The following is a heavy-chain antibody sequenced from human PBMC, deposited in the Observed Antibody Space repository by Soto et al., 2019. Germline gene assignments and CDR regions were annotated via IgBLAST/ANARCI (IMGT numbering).Heavy chain of an antibody. D-gene: IGHD6-19*01. CDR2: IIPIFGTA. Sequence: SVQVSCKASGGPFSSYAISWVRQAPGQGLEWMGGIIPIFGTANYAQKFQGRGTITADESTSTAYMELSSLRSGDTAVYYCARARMGSGWERESRQYRPVRYLDYCGKRTPVTVYS. J-gene: IGHJ4*02. CDR3: ARARMGSGWERESRQYRPVRYLDY. CDR1: GGPFSSYA. V-gene: IGHV1-69*01.